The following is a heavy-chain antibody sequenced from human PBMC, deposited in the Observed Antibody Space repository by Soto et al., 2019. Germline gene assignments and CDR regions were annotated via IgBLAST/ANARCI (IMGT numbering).Heavy chain of an antibody. D-gene: IGHD6-19*01. Sequence: QVQLQESGPGLVKPSGALSLTCAVSGGSISSSNWWSWVRQPPGMGLEWIGEIYHSGSTNYNPSLKSRVTISVDKSKNQFSLKLSSVTAADTAVYYCARSPKRQWLSSHYYYGMDVWGQGTTVTVSS. CDR1: GGSISSSNW. CDR3: ARSPKRQWLSSHYYYGMDV. J-gene: IGHJ6*02. V-gene: IGHV4-4*02. CDR2: IYHSGST.